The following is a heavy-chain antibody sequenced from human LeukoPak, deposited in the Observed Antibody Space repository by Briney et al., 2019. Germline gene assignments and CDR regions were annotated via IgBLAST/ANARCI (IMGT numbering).Heavy chain of an antibody. CDR1: GSSFTSYW. CDR2: IYPGDSDT. J-gene: IGHJ4*02. Sequence: PGESLKISCKGSGSSFTSYWIGWVRQLPGKGLEWMGIIYPGDSDTRYSPSFQGQVTISADKSISIAYLQMNSLKTEDTAVYYCTRDKSTYYYDSSGYSAIDYWGQGTLVTVSS. CDR3: TRDKSTYYYDSSGYSAIDY. V-gene: IGHV5-51*01. D-gene: IGHD3-22*01.